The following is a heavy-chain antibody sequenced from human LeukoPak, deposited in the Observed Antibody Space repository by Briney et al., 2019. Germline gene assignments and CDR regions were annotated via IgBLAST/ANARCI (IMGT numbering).Heavy chain of an antibody. J-gene: IGHJ3*02. CDR1: GGSISSSNYY. CDR3: ARPRGAQDAFDI. V-gene: IGHV4-39*07. D-gene: IGHD1-26*01. Sequence: SETLSLTCTVSGGSISSSNYYWGWIRQPPGKGLEWIGSIYYSGSTNYNPSLKSRVTISVDTSKNQFSLKLSSVTAADTAVYYCARPRGAQDAFDIWGQGTMVTVSS. CDR2: IYYSGST.